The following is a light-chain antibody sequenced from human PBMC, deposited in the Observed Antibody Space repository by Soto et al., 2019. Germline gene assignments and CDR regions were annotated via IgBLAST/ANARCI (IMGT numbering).Light chain of an antibody. CDR1: SSDVGGYNY. V-gene: IGLV2-11*01. CDR3: CSYAGSFTPL. Sequence: QSALTQPRSVSGSPGQSVTLSCTGTSSDVGGYNYVSWYQQHPGKVPKLLIYDVSLRPSGVPDRFSGSKSGNTASLTISGLQAGDEAEYYCCSYAGSFTPLFGGGTKLTVL. J-gene: IGLJ2*01. CDR2: DVS.